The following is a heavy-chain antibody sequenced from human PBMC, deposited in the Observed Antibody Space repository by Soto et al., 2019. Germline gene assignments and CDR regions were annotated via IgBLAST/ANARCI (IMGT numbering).Heavy chain of an antibody. D-gene: IGHD2-21*02. V-gene: IGHV5-51*01. CDR3: ARHRGGGDEHKLNWFDP. Sequence: GESLKISCKGSGYSFTSYWIGWVRKMPGKGLEWMGIIYPGDSDTRYSPSFQGQVTISADKSISTAYLQWSSLKASDTAMYYCARHRGGGDEHKLNWFDPWGQGTLVTVSS. J-gene: IGHJ5*02. CDR2: IYPGDSDT. CDR1: GYSFTSYW.